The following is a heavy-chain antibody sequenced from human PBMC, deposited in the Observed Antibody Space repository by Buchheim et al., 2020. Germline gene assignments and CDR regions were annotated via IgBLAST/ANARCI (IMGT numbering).Heavy chain of an antibody. V-gene: IGHV3-74*01. J-gene: IGHJ4*02. Sequence: EVQLVESGGGLVQPGGSLRLSCADSGFTFSNYWMHCVRQAPGKGLVWVSRVTIDVSDTSYADSVKGRFTISRDTATNTLSLQMNRQRDKDTAVYYCARDLRGTEDMFDSWGLGTL. D-gene: IGHD2-15*01. CDR2: VTIDVSDT. CDR3: ARDLRGTEDMFDS. CDR1: GFTFSNYW.